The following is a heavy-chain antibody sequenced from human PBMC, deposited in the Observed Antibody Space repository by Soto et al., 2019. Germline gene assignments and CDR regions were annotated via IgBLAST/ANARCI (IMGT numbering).Heavy chain of an antibody. D-gene: IGHD2-2*01. CDR3: ARPLCSSTRCGPYFFDS. CDR2: MNPDNGKT. J-gene: IGHJ4*02. Sequence: QVQLVQSGAEVKKPGASVKVSCKASGYTFTSNDINWVRQAPGQGPEWMGWMNPDNGKTGFAQKFQGRITMTRNTSILTAYMELSSLRSDDTAVYFCARPLCSSTRCGPYFFDSWGQGSLVTVSS. CDR1: GYTFTSND. V-gene: IGHV1-8*01.